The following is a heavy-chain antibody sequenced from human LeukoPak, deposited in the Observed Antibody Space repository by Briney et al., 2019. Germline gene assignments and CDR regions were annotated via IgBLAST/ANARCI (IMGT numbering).Heavy chain of an antibody. Sequence: GGSLRLSCAASGFTFSSYAMHWVRQAPGKGLEYVSAISSNGGSTYYANSVKGRFTISRDNSKNTLYLQMGSLRAEGMAVYYCARGYSSGWYFFDYWGQGTLVTVSS. D-gene: IGHD6-19*01. CDR3: ARGYSSGWYFFDY. V-gene: IGHV3-64*01. CDR1: GFTFSSYA. CDR2: ISSNGGST. J-gene: IGHJ4*02.